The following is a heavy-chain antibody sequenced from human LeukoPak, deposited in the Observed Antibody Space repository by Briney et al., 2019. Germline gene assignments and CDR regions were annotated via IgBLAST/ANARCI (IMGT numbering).Heavy chain of an antibody. CDR2: IYYSGST. J-gene: IGHJ4*02. V-gene: IGHV4-39*01. CDR3: ARTGGFGSSFYFDY. CDR1: GGSISSSSYY. Sequence: PSETLSLTCSVTGGSISSSSYYWGWIRQPPGKGLEWIGSIYYSGSTYYNPSLKSRVTISVDTSKNQFSLKLSSVTAADTAVYYCARTGGFGSSFYFDYWGQGTLVTVSS. D-gene: IGHD6-6*01.